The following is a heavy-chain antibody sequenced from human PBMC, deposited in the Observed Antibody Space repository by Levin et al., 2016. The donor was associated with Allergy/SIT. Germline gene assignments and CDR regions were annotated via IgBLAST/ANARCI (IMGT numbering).Heavy chain of an antibody. J-gene: IGHJ5*02. CDR3: ARSSGWYRINWFRP. Sequence: SETLSLTCTVSGGSISSGGYYWSWIRQHPGKGLEWIGYIYYSGSTYYNPSLKSRVTISVDTSKNQFSLKLSSVTAADTAVYYCARSSGWYRINWFRPLGPGNPGHRLL. CDR2: IYYSGST. D-gene: IGHD6-19*01. V-gene: IGHV4-31*03. CDR1: GGSISSGGYY.